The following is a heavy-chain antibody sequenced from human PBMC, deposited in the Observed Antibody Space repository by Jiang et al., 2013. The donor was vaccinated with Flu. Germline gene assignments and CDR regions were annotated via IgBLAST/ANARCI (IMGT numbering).Heavy chain of an antibody. CDR1: GFSFTSHA. D-gene: IGHD3-22*01. V-gene: IGHV3-23*04. CDR2: ISGGGGIT. Sequence: VQLVESGGGMVQPGGSLRLSCEASGFSFTSHAMNWVRQGPGEGLEWVSSISGGGGITSYADSVKGRFTVSRDNSKNILYLQLNRLRAEDTAIYYCVRKYDSSGYFDSWGQGALVTVSS. CDR3: VRKYDSSGYFDS. J-gene: IGHJ4*02.